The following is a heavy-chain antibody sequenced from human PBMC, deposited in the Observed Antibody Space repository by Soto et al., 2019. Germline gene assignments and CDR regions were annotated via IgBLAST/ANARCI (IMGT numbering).Heavy chain of an antibody. D-gene: IGHD3-22*01. V-gene: IGHV4-31*03. CDR1: GDSMSSGAYY. J-gene: IGHJ4*02. Sequence: LSLTCSVSGDSMSSGAYYWSWIRQHPGKGLEWIAYIYHSGDTHYNPSLRSRITISVDTSKNQFSLKLTSMTDADTAVYYCASTYSGYLDNWGQGTLVTVSS. CDR2: IYHSGDT. CDR3: ASTYSGYLDN.